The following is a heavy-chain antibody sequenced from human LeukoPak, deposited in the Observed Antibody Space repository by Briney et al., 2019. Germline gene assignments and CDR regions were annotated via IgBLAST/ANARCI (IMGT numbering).Heavy chain of an antibody. CDR2: VNPNGGDT. D-gene: IGHD3-3*01. Sequence: GASVTLSCTSSGYSFAGYHMHWVRQAPGQGHERMGWVNPNGGDTNYAQKFQGRVTMTRDTSVSTAYMELSGLRSDDTAVYYCARGADFWSGYNDYWGQGTLVSVSS. J-gene: IGHJ4*02. CDR3: ARGADFWSGYNDY. CDR1: GYSFAGYH. V-gene: IGHV1-2*02.